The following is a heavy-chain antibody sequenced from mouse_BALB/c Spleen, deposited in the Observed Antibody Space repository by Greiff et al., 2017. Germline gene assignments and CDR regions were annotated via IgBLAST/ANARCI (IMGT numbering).Heavy chain of an antibody. D-gene: IGHD2-14*01. CDR1: GFSLTGYG. J-gene: IGHJ4*01. Sequence: VKLMESGPGLVAPSQSLSITCTVSGFSLTGYGVNWVRQPPGKGLEWLGMIWGDGSTDYNSALKSRLSISKDNSKSQVFLKMNSLQTDDTARYYCAREGYRYDGYAMDYWGQGTSVTVSS. CDR2: IWGDGST. V-gene: IGHV2-6-7*01. CDR3: AREGYRYDGYAMDY.